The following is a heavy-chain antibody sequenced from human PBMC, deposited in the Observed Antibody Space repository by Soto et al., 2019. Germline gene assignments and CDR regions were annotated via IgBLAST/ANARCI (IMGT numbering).Heavy chain of an antibody. CDR2: IYYSGIT. Sequence: SETLSLTCTVSGGSISSYYWSWIREPPGKGLEWIGYIYYSGITKYSPSLKSRVTISVDTSKNQFSLKLSSVTAADPAVHYCARESGSGSYSYKYFDPWGKGTLVTVSS. J-gene: IGHJ5*02. CDR1: GGSISSYY. V-gene: IGHV4-59*01. D-gene: IGHD3-10*01. CDR3: ARESGSGSYSYKYFDP.